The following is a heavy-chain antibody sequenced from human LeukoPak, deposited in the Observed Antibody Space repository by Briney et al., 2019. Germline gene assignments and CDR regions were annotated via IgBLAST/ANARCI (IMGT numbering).Heavy chain of an antibody. CDR3: ARRAQAQGVIMTDAFDI. J-gene: IGHJ3*02. CDR1: CGSIISYY. D-gene: IGHD3-10*01. CDR2: IYYSGST. V-gene: IGHV4-59*01. Sequence: SGTLSRTCTVACGSIISYYWSWILQPPGKGLEGMGYIYYSGSTNYNPSLKSRVTISVYTSKDQFSLKLSSLTAADTGVYYCARRAQAQGVIMTDAFDIWGQGTMVTVSS.